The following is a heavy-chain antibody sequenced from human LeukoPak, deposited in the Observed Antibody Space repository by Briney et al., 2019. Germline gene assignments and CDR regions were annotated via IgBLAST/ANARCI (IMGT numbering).Heavy chain of an antibody. CDR3: ARIRADSSGYYYKYFDF. CDR1: GFTFSSYS. CDR2: ISSSSSTI. J-gene: IGHJ4*02. Sequence: PGGSLRLSCAASGFTFSSYSMNWVRQAPGRGLEWVSYISSSSSTIYFADSVKGRFTISRDKAKNSLYLQMNSLRAEDTAVYYCARIRADSSGYYYKYFDFWGQGTLVTVSS. D-gene: IGHD3-22*01. V-gene: IGHV3-48*01.